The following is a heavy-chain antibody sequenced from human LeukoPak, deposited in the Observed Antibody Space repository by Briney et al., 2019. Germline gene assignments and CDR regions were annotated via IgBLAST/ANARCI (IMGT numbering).Heavy chain of an antibody. Sequence: SGPTLVKPTQTLTLTCTFSGFSLSTSGVGVGWIRQPPGKALEWLALIYWDDDTRYSPSLQSRLTITKDTSKNQVVLTMTNMDPEDTATYYCAHGPTSMVLRGVVDPAFDYWGQGTLVTVSS. CDR3: AHGPTSMVLRGVVDPAFDY. D-gene: IGHD3-10*01. V-gene: IGHV2-5*02. CDR2: IYWDDDT. CDR1: GFSLSTSGVG. J-gene: IGHJ4*02.